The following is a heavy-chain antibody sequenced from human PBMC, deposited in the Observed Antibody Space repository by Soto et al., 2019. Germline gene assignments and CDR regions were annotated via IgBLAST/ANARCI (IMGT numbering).Heavy chain of an antibody. Sequence: SQTLSLTCAISGDSVSTNSATWDWIRHSPSRGLEWLGRTYYRSKWYNDYAVSVKGRITINPDTSNNQFSLQLNSVTPDDTAVYYCARLVGNSWLDSWGQETLVTVSS. D-gene: IGHD2-2*01. CDR1: GDSVSTNSAT. CDR2: TYYRSKWYN. CDR3: ARLVGNSWLDS. J-gene: IGHJ5*01. V-gene: IGHV6-1*01.